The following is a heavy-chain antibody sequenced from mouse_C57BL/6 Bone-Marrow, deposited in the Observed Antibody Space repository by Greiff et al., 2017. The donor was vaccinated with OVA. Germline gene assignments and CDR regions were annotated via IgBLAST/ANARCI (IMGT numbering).Heavy chain of an antibody. CDR1: GFTFSSYG. Sequence: VQLQQSGGDLVKPGGSLKLSCAASGFTFSSYGMSWVRQTPDKRLEWVATISSGGSYTYYPDSVKGRFTISRDNAKNTLYLQMSSLKSEDTAMYYCARQDDYGAMDYWGQGTSVTVSS. CDR3: ARQDDYGAMDY. CDR2: ISSGGSYT. J-gene: IGHJ4*01. V-gene: IGHV5-6*01. D-gene: IGHD2-4*01.